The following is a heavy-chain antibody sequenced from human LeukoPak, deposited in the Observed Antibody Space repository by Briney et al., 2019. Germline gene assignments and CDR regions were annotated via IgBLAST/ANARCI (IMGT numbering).Heavy chain of an antibody. CDR2: INHSGST. D-gene: IGHD6-13*01. Sequence: KTSETLSLTCAVYGGSFSGYYWSWIRQPPGKGPEWIGEINHSGSTNYNPSLKSRVTISVDTSKNQFSLKLSSVTAADTAVYYCARGVSGIAAAAGPWGQGTLVTVSS. J-gene: IGHJ5*02. CDR1: GGSFSGYY. CDR3: ARGVSGIAAAAGP. V-gene: IGHV4-34*01.